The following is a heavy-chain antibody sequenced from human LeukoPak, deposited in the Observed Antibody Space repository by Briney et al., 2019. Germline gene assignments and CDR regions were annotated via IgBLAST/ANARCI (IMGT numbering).Heavy chain of an antibody. J-gene: IGHJ3*02. CDR1: GFTFSRYA. V-gene: IGHV3-30*02. CDR2: IRYDGSNK. Sequence: PGGAVTVSCAASGFTFSRYAMHWVGQAAGKGLEGVAFIRYDGSNKYYPDSVKGRFTISRDNSKNTLYLQMNSLRAADTAVYYCARELGATFGAFAIWGQGTMVTVSS. CDR3: ARELGATFGAFAI. D-gene: IGHD1-26*01.